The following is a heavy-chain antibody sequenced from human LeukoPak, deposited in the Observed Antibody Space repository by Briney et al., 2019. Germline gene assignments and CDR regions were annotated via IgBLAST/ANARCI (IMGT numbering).Heavy chain of an antibody. CDR2: ITSGSSYI. CDR3: AKFEPRFYCSSTSCYEGVDY. D-gene: IGHD2-2*01. J-gene: IGHJ4*02. V-gene: IGHV3-21*04. CDR1: GFTFSSYN. Sequence: GGSLRLSCAASGFTFSSYNMNWVRQAPGKGLEWVSSITSGSSYIYYADSVKGRFTISRDNSKNTLYLQMNSLRAEDTVVYYCAKFEPRFYCSSTSCYEGVDYWGQGTLVTVSS.